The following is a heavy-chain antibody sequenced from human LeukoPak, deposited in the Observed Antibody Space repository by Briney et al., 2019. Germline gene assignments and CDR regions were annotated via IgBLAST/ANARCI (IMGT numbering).Heavy chain of an antibody. J-gene: IGHJ4*02. CDR3: ARQVKSDYDILTGPYYFDY. CDR1: GGSFSGYY. Sequence: SETLSLTCAVYGGSFSGYYWSWIRQPPGKGLEWIGEINHSGSTNYNPSLKSRVTISVDTSKNQFSLKLSSVTAADTAVYYCARQVKSDYDILTGPYYFDYWGQGTLVTVSS. D-gene: IGHD3-9*01. CDR2: INHSGST. V-gene: IGHV4-34*01.